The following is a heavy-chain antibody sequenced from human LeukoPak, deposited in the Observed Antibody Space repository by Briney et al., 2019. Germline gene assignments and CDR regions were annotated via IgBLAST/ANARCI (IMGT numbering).Heavy chain of an antibody. D-gene: IGHD7-27*01. CDR2: IYHSGST. V-gene: IGHV4-38-2*02. Sequence: SETLSLTCTVSGYSISSGYYWGWIRQPPGKGLEWIGSIYHSGSTYYNPSLRSRVTISVDTSKNQFSLKLSSVTAADTAVYYCAGDLRYFDYWGQGTLVTVSS. CDR1: GYSISSGYY. J-gene: IGHJ4*02. CDR3: AGDLRYFDY.